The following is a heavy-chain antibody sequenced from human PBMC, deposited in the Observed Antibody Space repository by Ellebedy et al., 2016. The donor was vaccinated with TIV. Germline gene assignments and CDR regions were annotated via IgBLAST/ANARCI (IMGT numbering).Heavy chain of an antibody. V-gene: IGHV4-39*01. CDR1: GGSISSSSYY. CDR2: IYYSGST. CDR3: ARVCSSTSCYLDY. D-gene: IGHD2-2*01. Sequence: SETLSLTCTVSGGSISSSSYYWGWIRQPPGKGLEWIGSIYYSGSTYYNPSLKSRVTISVDTSKNQFSLKLSSVTAADTAVYYCARVCSSTSCYLDYWGQGTLVTVSS. J-gene: IGHJ4*02.